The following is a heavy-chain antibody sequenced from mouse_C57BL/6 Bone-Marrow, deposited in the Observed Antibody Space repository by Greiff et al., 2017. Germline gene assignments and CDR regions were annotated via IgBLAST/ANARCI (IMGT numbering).Heavy chain of an antibody. D-gene: IGHD1-1*01. V-gene: IGHV1-26*01. CDR3: ARDYYGSSWYFDY. J-gene: IGHJ2*01. CDR1: GYTFTDYY. CDR2: INPNNGGT. Sequence: EVQLQQSGPELVKPGASVKISCKASGYTFTDYYMNWVKQSHGKSLEWIGDINPNNGGTSYNQKLKGKATLPVDKSSSAAYMELRSLTSEDSAVYYCARDYYGSSWYFDYWGQGTILTVSS.